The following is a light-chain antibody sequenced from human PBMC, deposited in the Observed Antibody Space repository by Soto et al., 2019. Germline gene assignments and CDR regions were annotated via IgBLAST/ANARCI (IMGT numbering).Light chain of an antibody. CDR2: GAS. V-gene: IGKV3-20*01. CDR3: QQYGSSPTWT. J-gene: IGKJ1*01. Sequence: EIVLTQSPGTLSLSPGERATLCCRASQSVSSSYLAWYQQKPGQAPRLLIYGASSRATGIPDRFSGSGSGTDFTLTISRLEPEDFAVYYCQQYGSSPTWTFGQGTKV. CDR1: QSVSSSY.